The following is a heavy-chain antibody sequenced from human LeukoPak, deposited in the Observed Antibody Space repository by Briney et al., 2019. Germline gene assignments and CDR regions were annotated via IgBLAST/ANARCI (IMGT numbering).Heavy chain of an antibody. CDR3: ARAPIVGAIGEAAFDI. J-gene: IGHJ3*02. D-gene: IGHD1-26*01. CDR2: IFHSGGT. Sequence: SETLSLTCAVSGGSISSSNWWSWVRQPPRKGLEWIGEIFHSGGTNYNPSLKSRVTISVDKSKSQFSLKLSSVTAADTAVYYCARAPIVGAIGEAAFDIWGQGTMVTVSS. CDR1: GGSISSSNW. V-gene: IGHV4-4*02.